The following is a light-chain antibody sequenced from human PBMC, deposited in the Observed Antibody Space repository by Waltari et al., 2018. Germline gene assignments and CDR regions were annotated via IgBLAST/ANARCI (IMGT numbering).Light chain of an antibody. CDR1: QTISYSSNNKNY. Sequence: DIVMTQSPDSLAVSLGERATIHCKASQTISYSSNNKNYLAWYQKTPGQPPRLLISWASSRESGVPDRFSGSGSGTDFTLTISSLQVEDVAIYYCQQYYSVPLTFGQGTKVGIK. CDR2: WAS. CDR3: QQYYSVPLT. V-gene: IGKV4-1*01. J-gene: IGKJ1*01.